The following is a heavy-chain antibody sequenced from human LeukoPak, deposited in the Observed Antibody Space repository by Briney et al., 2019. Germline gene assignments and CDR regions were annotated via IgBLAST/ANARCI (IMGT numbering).Heavy chain of an antibody. Sequence: SETLSLTCAVSGGSISSSNWWSWVRQPPGKGLEWIGEIYHSGSTTYNPSLKSRVTISVDTSKNQFSLKLSSVTAADTAVYYCARDRGDGYNSGYFEYWGQGTLVTVSS. V-gene: IGHV4-4*02. CDR1: GGSISSSNW. CDR3: ARDRGDGYNSGYFEY. D-gene: IGHD5-24*01. J-gene: IGHJ4*02. CDR2: IYHSGST.